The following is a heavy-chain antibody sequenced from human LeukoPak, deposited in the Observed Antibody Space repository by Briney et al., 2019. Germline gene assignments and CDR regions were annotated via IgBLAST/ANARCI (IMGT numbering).Heavy chain of an antibody. J-gene: IGHJ3*02. Sequence: GGSLRLSCAAPGFTFSSYGMPWVRQAPGKGLEWVAVIWFDGSNKYYADSVKGRFTISRDNSKNTLYLQMNSLRAEDTAVYYCARGRRIAAGSDAFDIWGQGTMVTVSS. D-gene: IGHD6-6*01. CDR1: GFTFSSYG. V-gene: IGHV3-33*01. CDR2: IWFDGSNK. CDR3: ARGRRIAAGSDAFDI.